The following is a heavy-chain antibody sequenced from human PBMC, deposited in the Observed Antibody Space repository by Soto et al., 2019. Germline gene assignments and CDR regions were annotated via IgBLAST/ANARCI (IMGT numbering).Heavy chain of an antibody. CDR1: GFTFSSCT. Sequence: EVHLVESGGGLVKPGGSLRLSCAVSGFTFSSCTMNWVRQAPGKGLEWVSSISPSTSHIYYADSVKGRFTISRDNAKISLLLHMNSLRAEDTDVYYCSGCSGGACHQNYGMDVWGQGTTFTVSS. CDR3: SGCSGGACHQNYGMDV. D-gene: IGHD2-15*01. CDR2: ISPSTSHI. J-gene: IGHJ6*02. V-gene: IGHV3-21*01.